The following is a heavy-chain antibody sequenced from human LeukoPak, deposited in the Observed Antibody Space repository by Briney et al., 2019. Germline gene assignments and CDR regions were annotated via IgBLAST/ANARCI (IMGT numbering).Heavy chain of an antibody. Sequence: SETLSLSCTVSGGSISSSSYYWGWIRQPPGKGLEWIGSLYYSGSTYYNPSLKSRVTISVDTSKNQFSLKLSSVTAADTAVYYCARAGVGAIWQGAHWFDPWGQGTLVTVSS. J-gene: IGHJ5*02. D-gene: IGHD1-26*01. CDR3: ARAGVGAIWQGAHWFDP. V-gene: IGHV4-39*07. CDR2: LYYSGST. CDR1: GGSISSSSYY.